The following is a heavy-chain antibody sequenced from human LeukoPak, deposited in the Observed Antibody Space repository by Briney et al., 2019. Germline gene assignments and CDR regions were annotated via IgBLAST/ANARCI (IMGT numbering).Heavy chain of an antibody. J-gene: IGHJ4*02. CDR3: ARVLGGDSSSWYSTAFDI. CDR2: INPSGGST. CDR1: GYTFTNYY. Sequence: GASVKVSCKASGYTFTNYYMHWVRQAPGQGLEWMGIINPSGGSTGYAQKFQGRVTVTRDTSTSTVYMELSSLGSEDTAVYYCARVLGGDSSSWYSTAFDIWGRGTLVTVSS. V-gene: IGHV1-46*01. D-gene: IGHD6-13*01.